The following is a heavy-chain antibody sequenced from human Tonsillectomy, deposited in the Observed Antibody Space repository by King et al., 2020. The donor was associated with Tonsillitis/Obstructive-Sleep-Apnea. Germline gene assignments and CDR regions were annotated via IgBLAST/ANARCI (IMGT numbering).Heavy chain of an antibody. Sequence: DVQLVESRGGLVQPGRSLRLSCAASGFTFDDYGMHWVRQAPGKGLEWVSGISWNSGNIGYADSVKGRFTISRDNAKNSLYLQMNRLRAEDTALYYCAKDGEIGSSGWSIDYWGQGTLVTVSS. V-gene: IGHV3-9*01. J-gene: IGHJ4*02. CDR1: GFTFDDYG. D-gene: IGHD6-19*01. CDR2: ISWNSGNI. CDR3: AKDGEIGSSGWSIDY.